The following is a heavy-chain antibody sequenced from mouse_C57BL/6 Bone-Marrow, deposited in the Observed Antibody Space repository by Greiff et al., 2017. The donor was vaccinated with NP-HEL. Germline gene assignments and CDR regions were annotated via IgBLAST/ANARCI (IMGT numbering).Heavy chain of an antibody. Sequence: EVQLQESGGGLVQPGGSLKLSCAASGFTFSDYYMYWVRQTPEKRLEWVAYISNGGGSTYYPDTVKGRFTISRDNAKNTLYLQMSRLKSEDTAMYYCARLIYDGYPFAYWGQGTLVTVSA. J-gene: IGHJ3*01. CDR1: GFTFSDYY. CDR2: ISNGGGST. D-gene: IGHD2-3*01. CDR3: ARLIYDGYPFAY. V-gene: IGHV5-12*01.